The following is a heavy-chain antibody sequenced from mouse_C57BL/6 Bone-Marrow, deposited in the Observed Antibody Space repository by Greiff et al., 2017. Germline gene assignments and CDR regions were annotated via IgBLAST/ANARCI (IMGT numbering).Heavy chain of an antibody. Sequence: VQLQQSGAELARPGASVKLSCKASGYTFTSYGISWVKQRTGQGLEWIGEIYPRSGNTYYNEKFKGKATLTADKSSSTAYMELRSLTSEDSAVYFCARVGYYPWFAYWGQGTLVTVSA. CDR3: ARVGYYPWFAY. CDR2: IYPRSGNT. V-gene: IGHV1-81*01. D-gene: IGHD2-3*01. CDR1: GYTFTSYG. J-gene: IGHJ3*01.